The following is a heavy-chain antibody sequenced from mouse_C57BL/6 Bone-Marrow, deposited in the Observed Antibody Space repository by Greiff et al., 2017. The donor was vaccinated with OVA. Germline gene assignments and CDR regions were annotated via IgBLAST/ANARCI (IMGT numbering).Heavy chain of an antibody. D-gene: IGHD1-1*01. CDR2: ICRGGSYT. V-gene: IGHV5-6*01. CDR3: ARGRITTVPYWYVDV. CDR1: GFTFSSYG. J-gene: IGHJ1*03. Sequence: EVKLMESGGDLVKPGGSLKLSCAASGFTFSSYGLSWVRQTPDKRLEWVAIICRGGSYTYYPDSVKGRFTISIDNAKNTLYLQMSSLKSEDTAMYYCARGRITTVPYWYVDVLGTGTTVTVSS.